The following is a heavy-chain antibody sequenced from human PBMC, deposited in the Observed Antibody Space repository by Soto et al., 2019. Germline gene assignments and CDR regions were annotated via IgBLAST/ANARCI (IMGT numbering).Heavy chain of an antibody. CDR1: GGSFSGYY. CDR3: TRGGDAYKNGH. D-gene: IGHD1-1*01. Sequence: PSETLSLTCAVYGGSFSGYYWNWIRQTPGKGLEWIGEINHSGSTNYNPSLKSRVTMSVDTSKNQFSLKLTSVNAADTAVYYCTRGGDAYKNGHWGQGTLVTVSS. CDR2: INHSGST. J-gene: IGHJ4*02. V-gene: IGHV4-34*01.